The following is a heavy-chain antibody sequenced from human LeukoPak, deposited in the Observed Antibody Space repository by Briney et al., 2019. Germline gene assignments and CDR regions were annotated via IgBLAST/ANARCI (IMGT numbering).Heavy chain of an antibody. V-gene: IGHV4-30-2*01. D-gene: IGHD3-10*01. CDR3: ARGGQYYYGSGSFSDAFDI. J-gene: IGHJ3*02. Sequence: KTSETLSLTCAVSGGSISSGGYSWSWIRQPPGKGLEWIGYIYHSGSTYYNPSLKSRVTISVDRSKNQFSLKLSSVTAADTAVYYCARGGQYYYGSGSFSDAFDIWGQGTMVTVSS. CDR2: IYHSGST. CDR1: GGSISSGGYS.